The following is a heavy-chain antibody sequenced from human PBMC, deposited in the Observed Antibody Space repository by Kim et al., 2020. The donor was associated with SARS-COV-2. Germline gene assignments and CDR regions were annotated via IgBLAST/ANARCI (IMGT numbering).Heavy chain of an antibody. Sequence: SETLSLTCAVYGGSFSGYYWSWIRQPPGKGLEWIGEINHSGSTNYNPSLKSRVTISVDTSKNQFSLKLSSVTAADTAVYYCARPNLSQLWRTDGAFDIWGQGTMVTVSS. CDR1: GGSFSGYY. CDR3: ARPNLSQLWRTDGAFDI. CDR2: INHSGST. D-gene: IGHD5-18*01. V-gene: IGHV4-34*01. J-gene: IGHJ3*02.